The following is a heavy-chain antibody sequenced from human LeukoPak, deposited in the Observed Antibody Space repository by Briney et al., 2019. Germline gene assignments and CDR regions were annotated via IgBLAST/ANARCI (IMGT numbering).Heavy chain of an antibody. CDR3: ARGGEYEGNWFDP. Sequence: ASVKVSFKASGYTFTVYYMHWVRQAPGQGVEWMGWINPNSGGTNYAQKFQGRVTMTRDTSISTAYMELSRLRSDDTAVYYCARGGEYEGNWFDPWGQGTLVTVSS. J-gene: IGHJ5*02. CDR2: INPNSGGT. D-gene: IGHD2/OR15-2a*01. CDR1: GYTFTVYY. V-gene: IGHV1-2*02.